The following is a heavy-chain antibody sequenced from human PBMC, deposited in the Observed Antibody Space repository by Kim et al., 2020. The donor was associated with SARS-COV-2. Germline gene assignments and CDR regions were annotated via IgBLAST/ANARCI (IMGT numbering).Heavy chain of an antibody. D-gene: IGHD4-17*01. Sequence: GGSLRLSCDTSGFTVTGAPIHWVRQASGRGLEWIGRVRGQTDNYATAYATSMLGRVTISRDDSKNTALLQMTNLRTEDTAVYYCTKQTPSGDVIEYWGQGNLVTVPS. J-gene: IGHJ4*02. CDR3: TKQTPSGDVIEY. CDR1: GFTVTGAP. V-gene: IGHV3-73*01. CDR2: VRGQTDNYAT.